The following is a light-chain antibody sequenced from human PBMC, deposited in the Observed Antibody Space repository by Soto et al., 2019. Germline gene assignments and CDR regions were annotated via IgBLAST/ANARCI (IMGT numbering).Light chain of an antibody. Sequence: DIQLSQSPSFLSASVGDRVTVTCRASQGIRNHLAWYQQKPGKAPNVLISAASTLQSGVPSRFSGSGSGTEFTLTISSPQPEDFATYFCQQFNDYPIPFGQGTRLEIK. V-gene: IGKV1-9*01. CDR3: QQFNDYPIP. J-gene: IGKJ5*01. CDR1: QGIRNH. CDR2: AAS.